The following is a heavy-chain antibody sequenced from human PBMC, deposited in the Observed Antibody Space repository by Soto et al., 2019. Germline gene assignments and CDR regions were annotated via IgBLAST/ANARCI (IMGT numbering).Heavy chain of an antibody. V-gene: IGHV1-18*01. CDR1: GYNFNIYD. Sequence: ASVKFSCKASGYNFNIYDINWVRQAPGQGLELMGWISAYDGKTTYAEKFQGRVTMTTDASTSTAYMELRSLRSDDTAVYYCARDPHVYWTSYWFDPWGQGTLVTVSS. CDR3: ARDPHVYWTSYWFDP. CDR2: ISAYDGKT. D-gene: IGHD2-8*01. J-gene: IGHJ5*02.